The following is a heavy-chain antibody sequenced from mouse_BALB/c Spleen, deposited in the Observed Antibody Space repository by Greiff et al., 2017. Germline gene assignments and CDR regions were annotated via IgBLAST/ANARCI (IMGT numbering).Heavy chain of an antibody. CDR1: GFNIKDYY. CDR3: ARRSYYWYFDV. D-gene: IGHD1-1*01. Sequence: VQLQQSGAELVRPGALVKLSCKASGFNIKDYYMHWVKQRPEQGLEWIGWIDPENGNTIYDPKFQGKASITADTSSNTAYLQISSLTSEDTAVYYCARRSYYWYFDVWGAGTTVTVSS. J-gene: IGHJ1*01. V-gene: IGHV14-1*02. CDR2: IDPENGNT.